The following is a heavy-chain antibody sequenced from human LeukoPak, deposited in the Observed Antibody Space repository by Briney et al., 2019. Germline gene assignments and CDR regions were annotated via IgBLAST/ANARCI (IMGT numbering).Heavy chain of an antibody. J-gene: IGHJ4*02. D-gene: IGHD4-17*01. V-gene: IGHV4-39*07. CDR2: IYYSGST. Sequence: SETLSLTCTVSGGSISSSSYYWGWIRQPPGKGLERIGSIYYSGSTYYNPSLKSRVTISVDTSKNQFSLKLSSVTAADTAVYYCARNYGDYEEPYSDYWGQGTLVTVSS. CDR1: GGSISSSSYY. CDR3: ARNYGDYEEPYSDY.